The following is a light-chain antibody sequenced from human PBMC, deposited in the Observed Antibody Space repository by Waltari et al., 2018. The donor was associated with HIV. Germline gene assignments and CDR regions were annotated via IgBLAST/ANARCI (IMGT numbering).Light chain of an antibody. CDR3: QRFNRSCA. CDR1: ETVSRSL. Sequence: ESVLTQSPTTIYLSPGERAILSCSANETVSRSLLAWYQQRPGQAPRLLIYAASNRAPDVPDRFSGSVSGTDFTLTISSLDTDDFGVYYCQRFNRSCAFGQGTKVEIK. CDR2: AAS. V-gene: IGKV3D-20*02. J-gene: IGKJ1*01.